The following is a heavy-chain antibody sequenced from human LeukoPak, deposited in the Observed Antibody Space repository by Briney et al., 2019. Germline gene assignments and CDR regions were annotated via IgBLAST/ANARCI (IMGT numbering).Heavy chain of an antibody. CDR2: ISSSGNYV. Sequence: GGSLRLSCETSGFTFSSYNMNWVRQAPGKGLEWVSSISSSGNYVYYADSVKGRFTISRDNARNSLYLQMNSLRVEDTAMYYCARGQEDYSNSGYTGYWGQGTLVTVSS. CDR1: GFTFSSYN. J-gene: IGHJ4*02. D-gene: IGHD4-11*01. V-gene: IGHV3-21*01. CDR3: ARGQEDYSNSGYTGY.